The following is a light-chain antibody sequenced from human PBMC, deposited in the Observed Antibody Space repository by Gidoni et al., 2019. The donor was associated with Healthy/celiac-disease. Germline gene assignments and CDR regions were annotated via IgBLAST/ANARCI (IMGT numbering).Light chain of an antibody. CDR1: QDISNY. CDR2: DAS. J-gene: IGKJ4*01. Sequence: DIQMPQSPSSLSASVGDRVTITCQASQDISNYLNWYQQKPGKAPKLLIYDASNLETGVPSRCSGSGSGTDFTFTINSLQPEDIATYYCQQYDGEGLTFGGGTKVEIK. CDR3: QQYDGEGLT. V-gene: IGKV1-33*01.